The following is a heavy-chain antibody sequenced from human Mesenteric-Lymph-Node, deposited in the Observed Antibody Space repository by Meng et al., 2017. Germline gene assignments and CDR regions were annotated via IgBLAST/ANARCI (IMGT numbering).Heavy chain of an antibody. CDR1: GGSISSGDYY. V-gene: IGHV4-30-4*01. CDR3: ARGQRSYSGSYPEWFDP. J-gene: IGHJ5*02. D-gene: IGHD1-26*01. Sequence: QVQLQGPGPGLVKPSQTLSLTCTVSGGSISSGDYYWSWIRQPPGKGLEWIGCIYYSGSTYYNPSLKGRVTISVDTSKNQFSLNLSSVTAADTAVYYCARGQRSYSGSYPEWFDPWGQGTLVTVSS. CDR2: IYYSGST.